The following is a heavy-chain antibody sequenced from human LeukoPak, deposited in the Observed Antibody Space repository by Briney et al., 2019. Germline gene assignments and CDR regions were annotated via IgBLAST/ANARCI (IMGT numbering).Heavy chain of an antibody. V-gene: IGHV3-7*03. CDR2: IKQDGSEK. J-gene: IGHJ4*02. CDR3: AREPSAAGYSDAFDY. D-gene: IGHD5-18*01. Sequence: PGGSLRLFCATSGFTFSYYWMTWVRQAPGKGLEWVANIKQDGSEKYYVDSVKGRFTISRDNAEKSVYLQMNSLRAEDTAVYYCAREPSAAGYSDAFDYWGQGALVTVSS. CDR1: GFTFSYYW.